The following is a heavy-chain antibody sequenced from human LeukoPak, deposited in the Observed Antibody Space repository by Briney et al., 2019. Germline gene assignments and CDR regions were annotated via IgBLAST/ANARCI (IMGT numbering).Heavy chain of an antibody. J-gene: IGHJ5*02. CDR3: AKCESDFWSGYRVGNWFDP. Sequence: GGSLRLSYAASGFTFSSYGMHWVRQAPGKGLEWVAFIRYDGSNKYYADSVKGRFTISRDNSKNTLYLQMNSLRAEDTAVYYCAKCESDFWSGYRVGNWFDPWGQGTLVTVSS. CDR2: IRYDGSNK. CDR1: GFTFSSYG. V-gene: IGHV3-30*02. D-gene: IGHD3-3*01.